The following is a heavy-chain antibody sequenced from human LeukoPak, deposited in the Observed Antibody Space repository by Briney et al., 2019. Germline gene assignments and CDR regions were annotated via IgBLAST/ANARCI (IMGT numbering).Heavy chain of an antibody. D-gene: IGHD4-17*01. Sequence: GGSLRLSCAASGFIFSDYYMSWIRQAPGKGLEWVSYISSSGSTIYYADSVKGRFTISRDNAKNSLYLQMNSLRAEDTAVYYCAREVTVTTYAFDIWGQGTMVTVSS. CDR1: GFIFSDYY. V-gene: IGHV3-11*04. CDR3: AREVTVTTYAFDI. J-gene: IGHJ3*02. CDR2: ISSSGSTI.